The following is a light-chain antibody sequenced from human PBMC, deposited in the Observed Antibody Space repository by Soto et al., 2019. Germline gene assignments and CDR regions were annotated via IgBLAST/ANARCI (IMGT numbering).Light chain of an antibody. CDR3: QQYGNSPYT. Sequence: DIQMTQSPSSLSASVGDRVTITCRASQGISNYLAWYQQKPGKVPKLLIYGASSRATGIPDRFSGSGSGTDFTLTISRLEPEDFAVYYCQQYGNSPYTFGQGTKLEIK. CDR2: GAS. J-gene: IGKJ2*01. V-gene: IGKV1-NL1*01. CDR1: QGISNY.